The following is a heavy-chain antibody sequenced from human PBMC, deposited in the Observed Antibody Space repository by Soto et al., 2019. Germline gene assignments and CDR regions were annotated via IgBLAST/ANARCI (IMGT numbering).Heavy chain of an antibody. Sequence: SEALSLPCTVSGGSINTFYWSWVRHPAGKGLEWIGRIFSSGSTSFNPSLESRVAMSVDTSKNHFSLNLSSVTAADMAVYYCAREGSYSAYNFAHGIQLWSFDFWGQGALVTVSS. J-gene: IGHJ4*02. V-gene: IGHV4-4*07. CDR2: IFSSGST. D-gene: IGHD5-12*01. CDR3: AREGSYSAYNFAHGIQLWSFDF. CDR1: GGSINTFY.